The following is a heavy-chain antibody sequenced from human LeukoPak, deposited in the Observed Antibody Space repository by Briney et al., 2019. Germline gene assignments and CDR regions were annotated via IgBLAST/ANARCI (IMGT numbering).Heavy chain of an antibody. CDR1: GYTFTSNY. Sequence: RASVKVSCKGSGYTFTSNYIHWVRQAPGQGLEWIGLINPCDCSTNYAQKFQGRITNTKDTSTSQVYMEANSLRTEDTAGYYCARGPSITMVRGGQWYYYMDVWGKGTTVTTSS. D-gene: IGHD3-10*01. CDR2: INPCDCST. CDR3: ARGPSITMVRGGQWYYYMDV. V-gene: IGHV1-46*01. J-gene: IGHJ6*03.